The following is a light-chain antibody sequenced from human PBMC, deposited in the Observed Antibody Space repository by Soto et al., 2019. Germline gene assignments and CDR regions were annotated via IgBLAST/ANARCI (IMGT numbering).Light chain of an antibody. CDR3: QQYNNYPRT. Sequence: DRQMTQSAYCVYASVGDSITITCRASQSIAGYLSWYQQKPGKAPKFLIYDASSLESGVPSRFSGCGSGTEFTLTMGYLQPYDFATYFCQQYNNYPRTCGQGTKVDIK. J-gene: IGKJ1*01. CDR1: QSIAGY. V-gene: IGKV1-5*01. CDR2: DAS.